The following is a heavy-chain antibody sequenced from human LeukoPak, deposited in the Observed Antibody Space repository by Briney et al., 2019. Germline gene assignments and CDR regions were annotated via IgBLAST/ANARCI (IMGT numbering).Heavy chain of an antibody. V-gene: IGHV1-69*05. CDR2: IIPIFGTA. CDR3: ARETYYYDSSGYYWSPIDAFDI. J-gene: IGHJ3*02. D-gene: IGHD3-22*01. CDR1: GGTFSSYA. Sequence: SVKVSCKASGGTFSSYAISWVRQAPGQGLEWMGGIIPIFGTANYAQKFQGRVTITTDESTSTAYMALSSLRSEDTAVYYCARETYYYDSSGYYWSPIDAFDIWGQGTMVTVSS.